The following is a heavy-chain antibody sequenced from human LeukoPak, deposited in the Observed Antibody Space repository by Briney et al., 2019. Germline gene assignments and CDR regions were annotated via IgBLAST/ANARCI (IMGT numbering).Heavy chain of an antibody. Sequence: TSETLSLTRTVSGGSINSGGYYWSWIRQHPGKGLEWIGHIYYSGSTYYNPSLKSRVTISADTSKNQFSLNLSSVTAADTAVYYCARDLNYGGNSGFDYWGQGTLVTVSS. CDR1: GGSINSGGYY. CDR2: IYYSGST. D-gene: IGHD4-23*01. J-gene: IGHJ4*02. CDR3: ARDLNYGGNSGFDY. V-gene: IGHV4-31*03.